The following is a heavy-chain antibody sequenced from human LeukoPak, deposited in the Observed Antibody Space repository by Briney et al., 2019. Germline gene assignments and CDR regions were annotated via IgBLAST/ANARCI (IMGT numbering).Heavy chain of an antibody. CDR2: ISSSSSYT. V-gene: IGHV3-11*06. CDR3: ARGRLNTAMVGDY. CDR1: GFTFSDYY. J-gene: IGHJ4*02. D-gene: IGHD5-18*01. Sequence: GGSLRLSCAASGFTFSDYYMSWIRQAPGKGLEWVSYISSSSSYTNYADSVKGRFTISRDNAKNSLYLQMNSLRAEDTAVYYCARGRLNTAMVGDYWGQGTLVTVSS.